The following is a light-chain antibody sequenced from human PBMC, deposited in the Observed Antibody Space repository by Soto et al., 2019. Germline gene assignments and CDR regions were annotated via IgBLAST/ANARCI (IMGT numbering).Light chain of an antibody. CDR3: QQYDNLPLT. CDR2: DAS. CDR1: QDISNY. V-gene: IGKV1-33*01. J-gene: IGKJ4*01. Sequence: DIQMTQSTSSLSESVGARVTITCQASQDISNYLNWYQQKPGKAPKLLIYDASNLETGVPSRFSGSGSGTDFTLTISSLQPEDIATYYCQQYDNLPLTFGGGTKVEIK.